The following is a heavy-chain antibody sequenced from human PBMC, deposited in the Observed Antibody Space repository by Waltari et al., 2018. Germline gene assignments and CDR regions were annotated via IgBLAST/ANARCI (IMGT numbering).Heavy chain of an antibody. CDR2: ISWNIGSI. CDR1: GFTFDDYA. Sequence: EVQLVESGGGLVQPGRSLRLSCAASGFTFDDYAMHWVRQAPGNGREWVSGISWNIGSIGYADSVKGRFTISRDNAKNSWYLQMNSLRAEEMALYYWAKGYYYDCSGDYCDYWGQGTLVTVSS. J-gene: IGHJ4*02. V-gene: IGHV3-9*03. CDR3: AKGYYYDCSGDYCDY. D-gene: IGHD3-22*01.